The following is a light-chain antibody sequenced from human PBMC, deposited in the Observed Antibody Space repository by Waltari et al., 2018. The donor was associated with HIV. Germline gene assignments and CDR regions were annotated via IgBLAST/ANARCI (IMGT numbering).Light chain of an antibody. CDR3: HSYDSSRGGVYV. CDR2: ANY. V-gene: IGLV1-40*01. J-gene: IGLJ1*01. CDR1: YVGALSD. Sequence: QSVFTQPPSVSGAPGPRVTISCSYVGALSDVHWYQQLPGAAPKLLIYANYTRPSGVPDRFSGSKAGTSASLAITGLQPEDEADYYCHSYDSSRGGVYVFGTGTKVTVL.